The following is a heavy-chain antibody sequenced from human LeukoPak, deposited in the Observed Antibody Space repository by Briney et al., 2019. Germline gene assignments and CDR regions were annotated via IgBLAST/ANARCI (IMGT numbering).Heavy chain of an antibody. CDR2: IYHSGST. CDR1: GGSISSSNW. V-gene: IGHV4-4*02. J-gene: IGHJ1*01. CDR3: ARVREGWSGTLYFQH. D-gene: IGHD6-19*01. Sequence: SETLSLTCAVSGGSISSSNWWSWVRQPPGKGLEWIGEIYHSGSTNYNPSLKSRVTISVDKSKNQFSLKLSSVSAADTAVYYCARVREGWSGTLYFQHWGQGTLVTVSS.